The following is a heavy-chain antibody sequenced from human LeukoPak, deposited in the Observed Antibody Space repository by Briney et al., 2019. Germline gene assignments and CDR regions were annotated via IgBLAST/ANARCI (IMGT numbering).Heavy chain of an antibody. CDR3: ARDPEYSYDYYFDY. CDR2: IGNSGSPI. D-gene: IGHD5-18*01. V-gene: IGHV3-48*03. J-gene: IGHJ4*02. Sequence: GGSLRLSCAASGFTFSSYEMNWVSQAPRKGLEWVSYIGNSGSPIYYADSVKGRFTISRDNAKNSLYLQMNSLRAEDTAVYYCARDPEYSYDYYFDYWGQGTLVTVSS. CDR1: GFTFSSYE.